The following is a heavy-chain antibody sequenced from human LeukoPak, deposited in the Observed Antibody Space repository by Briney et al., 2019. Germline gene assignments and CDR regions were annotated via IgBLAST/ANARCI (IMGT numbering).Heavy chain of an antibody. CDR1: GFTIRTYG. CDR2: IRNDGSDK. Sequence: GGSLRLSCAASGFTIRTYGMHWVRQAPGKGLEWVTFIRNDGSDKFYADSVRGRFTISRDNSKNTLFLQLNSMRVEDTAVYYCAKRADYYDSSRALYDAFDLWGQGTMVTVSS. V-gene: IGHV3-30*02. J-gene: IGHJ3*01. CDR3: AKRADYYDSSRALYDAFDL. D-gene: IGHD3-16*01.